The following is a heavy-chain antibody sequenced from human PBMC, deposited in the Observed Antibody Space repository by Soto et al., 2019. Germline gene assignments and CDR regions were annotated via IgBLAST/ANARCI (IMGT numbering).Heavy chain of an antibody. CDR2: MQPNTGRT. V-gene: IGHV1-8*01. J-gene: IGHJ4*02. CDR1: GYSFTSLD. Sequence: QVQLVQSGAEVREPGASVKVSCKASGYSFTSLDINWVRQTAGQGLEWMGWMQPNTGRTGYAQKFQGRVTMTRDTSINTAYMELTTLTSADTAFYYCARGVSAGVDYWGQGTLVTVSS. CDR3: ARGVSAGVDY. D-gene: IGHD1-26*01.